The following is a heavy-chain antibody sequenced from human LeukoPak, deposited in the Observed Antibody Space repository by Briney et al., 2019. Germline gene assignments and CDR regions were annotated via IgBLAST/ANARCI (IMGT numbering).Heavy chain of an antibody. J-gene: IGHJ4*02. CDR1: GFTFGDYA. Sequence: GGSLRLSCTASGFTFGDYAMSWVRQAPGKGLEWVGFIRSKAYGGTTEYAASVKGRFTISRDDSKSIAYLQMNSLKTEGTAVYYCTRAYSSSWYPPFDYWGQGTLVTVSS. CDR3: TRAYSSSWYPPFDY. CDR2: IRSKAYGGTT. D-gene: IGHD6-13*01. V-gene: IGHV3-49*04.